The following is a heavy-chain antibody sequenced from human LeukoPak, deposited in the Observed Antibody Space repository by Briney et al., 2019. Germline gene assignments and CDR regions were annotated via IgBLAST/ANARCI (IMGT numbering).Heavy chain of an antibody. Sequence: ASVKVSCKASGYTFTSYAMNWVRQAPGQGLEWMGWINTNTGNPTYAQGFTGRFVFSLDTSVSTAYLQISSLKREDTAIYYCARAGDCTGGTCNNWFAPWGQGTLVTVSS. V-gene: IGHV7-4-1*02. J-gene: IGHJ5*02. CDR2: INTNTGNP. D-gene: IGHD2-15*01. CDR3: ARAGDCTGGTCNNWFAP. CDR1: GYTFTSYA.